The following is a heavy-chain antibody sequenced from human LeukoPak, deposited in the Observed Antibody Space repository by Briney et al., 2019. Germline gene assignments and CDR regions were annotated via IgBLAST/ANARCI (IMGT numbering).Heavy chain of an antibody. CDR3: AREGLGTAMEY. CDR1: GGSISSYY. Sequence: PSETLSLTCTVSGGSISSYYWSWIRQPPGKGLEWIGYIHYTGSTYYNPSLESRVTMSVYRSENQFSLNLSAVSAADTAVYYCAREGLGTAMEYWGQGKLVFVSS. V-gene: IGHV4-59*12. CDR2: IHYTGST. D-gene: IGHD2-21*02. J-gene: IGHJ4*02.